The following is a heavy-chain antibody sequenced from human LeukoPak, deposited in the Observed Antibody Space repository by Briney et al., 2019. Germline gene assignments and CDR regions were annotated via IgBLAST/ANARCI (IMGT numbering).Heavy chain of an antibody. CDR1: GFTFNSYS. J-gene: IGHJ5*02. CDR2: ISSSSGTI. Sequence: GGSLRLSCAASGFTFNSYSMNWVRQAPGKGLEWISYISSSSGTIYYADSVKGRFTISRDNAKNSLYLQMNSLRDEDTAVYYCTTVSGFRFDPWGQGTLVTVSS. CDR3: TTVSGFRFDP. V-gene: IGHV3-48*02. D-gene: IGHD1-1*01.